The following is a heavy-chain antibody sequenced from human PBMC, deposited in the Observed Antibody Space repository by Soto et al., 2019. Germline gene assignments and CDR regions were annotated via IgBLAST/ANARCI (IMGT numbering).Heavy chain of an antibody. D-gene: IGHD3-10*01. CDR2: MYHSGST. V-gene: IGHV4-59*08. CDR3: ARKHSASDTMDV. Sequence: SETLSLTCTVSGDTISTYYWIWILQPPGKGLEWIGFMYHSGSTNYNPSLKSRVAISVDTSKNQFSLKLSSVTAADTAVYYCARKHSASDTMDVWGQGTTVTVSS. J-gene: IGHJ6*02. CDR1: GDTISTYY.